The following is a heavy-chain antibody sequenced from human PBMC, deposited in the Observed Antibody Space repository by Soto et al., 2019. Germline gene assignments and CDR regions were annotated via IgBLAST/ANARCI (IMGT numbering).Heavy chain of an antibody. CDR1: GGSLSSSSYY. CDR2: IYYSGST. Sequence: SETLSLTCTVSGGSLSSSSYYWGWIRQPPGKGLEWIGSIYYSGSTYYNPSLKSRVTISVDTSKNQFSLKLSSVTAADTAVYYCARSRSDYGDARYFDLWGRGTLVTGLL. J-gene: IGHJ2*01. V-gene: IGHV4-39*01. D-gene: IGHD4-17*01. CDR3: ARSRSDYGDARYFDL.